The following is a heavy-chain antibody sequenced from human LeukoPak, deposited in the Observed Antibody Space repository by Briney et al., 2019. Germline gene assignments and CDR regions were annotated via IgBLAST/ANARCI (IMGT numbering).Heavy chain of an antibody. CDR1: GGSFSGYY. CDR2: INHSGST. D-gene: IGHD3-10*01. V-gene: IGHV4-34*01. J-gene: IGHJ5*02. CDR3: ARGRLGYYGSGSYHKGFDP. Sequence: SETLSLTCAVYGGSFSGYYWSWIRQPPGKGLEWIGEINHSGSTNYNPSLKSRVTISVDTSKNQFSLKLSSVTAADTAVYYCARGRLGYYGSGSYHKGFDPWGQGSLVTVSS.